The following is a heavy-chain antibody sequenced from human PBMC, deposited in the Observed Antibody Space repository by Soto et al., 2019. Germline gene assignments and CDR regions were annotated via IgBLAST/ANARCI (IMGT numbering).Heavy chain of an antibody. Sequence: SSVQVSCTASGYTYTSYGINWVRQAPGQGLEWMGWITGYNGNTNYAQKLQGRVTMTTDTSTSTAYMELRSLRSDETAVYYFARGRCTNGGGFAFDIWG. CDR2: ITGYNGNT. D-gene: IGHD2-8*01. V-gene: IGHV1-18*04. CDR1: GYTYTSYG. CDR3: ARGRCTNGGGFAFDI. J-gene: IGHJ3*02.